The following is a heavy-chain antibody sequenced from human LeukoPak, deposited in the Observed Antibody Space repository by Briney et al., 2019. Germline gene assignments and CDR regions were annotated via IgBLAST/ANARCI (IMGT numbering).Heavy chain of an antibody. CDR3: ARQISFGDFDL. Sequence: GESLKISCKGSGYSFSSYWITWVRQMPGNGLEWMGIIYPGDSDTKYSPSFQGQVTISADKSISTAYLQWRSLRASDTAMYYCARQISFGDFDLWGRGTLVSVSS. J-gene: IGHJ2*01. CDR2: IYPGDSDT. V-gene: IGHV5-51*01. CDR1: GYSFSSYW. D-gene: IGHD3-10*01.